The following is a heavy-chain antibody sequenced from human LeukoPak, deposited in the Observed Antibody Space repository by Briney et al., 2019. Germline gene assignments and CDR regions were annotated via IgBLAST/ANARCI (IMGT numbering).Heavy chain of an antibody. Sequence: SETLSLTCTVSGGSISSYYWSWIRQPPGKGLEWIGYIYYSGDTNYSPSLKSRVTISVDTSKNQFSLKLSSVTAADTAVYYCARVFGLEYLQHWGQGTLVTVSS. CDR3: ARVFGLEYLQH. J-gene: IGHJ1*01. CDR2: IYYSGDT. D-gene: IGHD3-10*02. V-gene: IGHV4-59*01. CDR1: GGSISSYY.